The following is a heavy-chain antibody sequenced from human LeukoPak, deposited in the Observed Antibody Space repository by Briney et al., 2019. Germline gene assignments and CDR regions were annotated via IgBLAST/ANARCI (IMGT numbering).Heavy chain of an antibody. CDR2: IYTSGST. CDR1: RGSISSYY. CDR3: ARVKRSSGWVDY. D-gene: IGHD6-19*01. V-gene: IGHV4-4*07. J-gene: IGHJ4*02. Sequence: SETLSLTCTDSRGSISSYYWSWIRQPAGKGLECIGRIYTSGSTNYNPSLKSRVTISVDKSKNQFSLKLSSVTAADTAVYYCARVKRSSGWVDYWGQGTLVTVSS.